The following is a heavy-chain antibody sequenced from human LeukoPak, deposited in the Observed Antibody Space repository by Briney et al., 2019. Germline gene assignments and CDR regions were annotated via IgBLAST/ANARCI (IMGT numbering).Heavy chain of an antibody. CDR1: GFTFSSYS. Sequence: GGSLRLSCAASGFTFSSYSMNWVRQAPGKGLEWVSYISSSSTIYYADSVKGRFTISRDNAKNSLYLQMNSLRAEDTAVYYCARERWGMPTVTYFDYWGQGTLVTVSS. CDR3: ARERWGMPTVTYFDY. V-gene: IGHV3-48*01. CDR2: ISSSSTI. D-gene: IGHD4-17*01. J-gene: IGHJ4*02.